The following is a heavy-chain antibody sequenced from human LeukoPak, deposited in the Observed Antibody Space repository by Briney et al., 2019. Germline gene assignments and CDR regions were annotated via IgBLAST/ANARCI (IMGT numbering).Heavy chain of an antibody. CDR2: IIPIFGTA. D-gene: IGHD6-13*01. Sequence: ASVKVSCKASGGTFSSHAISWVRQAPGQGLEWMGGIIPIFGTANYAQKFQGRVTITADKSTSTAYMELSSLRSEDTAVYYCARAPWKSSSWYYLDYWGQGTLSPSPQ. V-gene: IGHV1-69*06. CDR1: GGTFSSHA. CDR3: ARAPWKSSSWYYLDY. J-gene: IGHJ4*02.